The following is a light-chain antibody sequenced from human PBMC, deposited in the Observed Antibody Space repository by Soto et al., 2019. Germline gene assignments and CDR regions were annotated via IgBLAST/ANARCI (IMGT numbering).Light chain of an antibody. CDR2: QIS. CDR3: MQGIQFPFT. Sequence: DLVMTQTPLSSSVTLGQPASISCRSSQSLVFSDGNTYLTWLHQRPGQPPRLLIYQISKRFSGVPDRFSGSGAGTDFTLKISRVEAEDVGVYYCMQGIQFPFTFGPGTTVDIK. CDR1: QSLVFSDGNTY. V-gene: IGKV2-24*01. J-gene: IGKJ3*01.